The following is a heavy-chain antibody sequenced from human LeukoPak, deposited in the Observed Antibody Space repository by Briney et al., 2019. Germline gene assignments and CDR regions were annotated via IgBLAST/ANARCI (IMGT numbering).Heavy chain of an antibody. Sequence: ASVKVSCKASGYTFTGYYMHWVRQAPGQGLEWMGWINPNSGGTNYAQKFQGRVTMTRDTSISTAYMELSRLRSDDTAVYYCANLGYCSSTSCYHYYGMDVWGQGTTVTVSS. D-gene: IGHD2-2*01. CDR1: GYTFTGYY. V-gene: IGHV1-2*02. CDR3: ANLGYCSSTSCYHYYGMDV. CDR2: INPNSGGT. J-gene: IGHJ6*02.